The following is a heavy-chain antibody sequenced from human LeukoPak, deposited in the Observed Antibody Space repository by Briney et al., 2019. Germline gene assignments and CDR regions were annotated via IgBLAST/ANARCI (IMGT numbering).Heavy chain of an antibody. CDR1: GFTFSSYW. V-gene: IGHV3-7*01. CDR2: IKQDGSEK. D-gene: IGHD5-12*01. Sequence: PGGSLRLSCAASGFTFSSYWMSWVRQAPGKGLEWVANIKQDGSEKYYVDSVKGRFTISRDNAKNSLYLQMNSLRAEDTAVYYCARVRLRDHPPSPDHLYNWFDPWGQGTLVTVSS. CDR3: ARVRLRDHPPSPDHLYNWFDP. J-gene: IGHJ5*02.